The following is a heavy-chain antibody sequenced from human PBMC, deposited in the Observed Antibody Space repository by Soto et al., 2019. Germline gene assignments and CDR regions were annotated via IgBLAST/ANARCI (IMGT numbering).Heavy chain of an antibody. V-gene: IGHV1-2*04. Sequence: QVQLVPSGAEVKKPGASVKVSCKASGYTFTGYYMHWVRQAPGQGLEWMGWINTHSGGTNYAQKFQGWVTMTSDTSISTAYMELSRLRSDDTAVYHYPRESKMGTVIFRRYFHLWGRRTLVTVSS. J-gene: IGHJ2*01. CDR1: GYTFTGYY. CDR3: PRESKMGTVIFRRYFHL. CDR2: INTHSGGT. D-gene: IGHD2-21*01.